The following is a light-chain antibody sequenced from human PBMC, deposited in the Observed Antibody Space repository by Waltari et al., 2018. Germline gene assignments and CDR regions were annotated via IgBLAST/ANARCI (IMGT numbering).Light chain of an antibody. J-gene: IGKJ3*01. CDR1: QSISSQ. Sequence: DIVMTQSPATLSVSSGVRGTIACRASQSISSQLAWYQQKPGQAPRLLIYGASTRATGIPSRFSGSGSGTEFTLTISSLQSDDFATYFCQQYHGPPPITFGPGTKVDIK. CDR2: GAS. CDR3: QQYHGPPPIT. V-gene: IGKV3-15*01.